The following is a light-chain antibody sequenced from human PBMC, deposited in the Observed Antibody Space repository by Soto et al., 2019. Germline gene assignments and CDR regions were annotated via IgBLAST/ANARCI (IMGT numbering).Light chain of an antibody. CDR3: QQYGSSPLT. CDR1: QSVNSSY. J-gene: IGKJ4*01. CDR2: GAS. V-gene: IGKV3-20*01. Sequence: EIVLTQSPGTLYLSPGERATLSCRASQSVNSSYLAWYQQKPGQAPRLLIYGASSRATGIPDRFSGSGSGTDFTLTISRLEPEDFAVYYCQQYGSSPLTFGGGTTVEIK.